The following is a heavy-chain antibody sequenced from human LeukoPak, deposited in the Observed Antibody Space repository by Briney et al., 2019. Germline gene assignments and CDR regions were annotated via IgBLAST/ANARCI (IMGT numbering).Heavy chain of an antibody. CDR2: IHLSGTPT. CDR1: GLTFSSYS. J-gene: IGHJ4*02. CDR3: ARDRGYTRTNTGGYPVFDL. V-gene: IGHV3-48*04. Sequence: PGGSLRLSCAVSGLTFSSYSMHWVRQAPGKGLEWVSYIHLSGTPTHYADPVKGRFSISRDNVKNSLYLQMDNLRAEDTAVYYCARDRGYTRTNTGGYPVFDLWGQGTLVTVSS. D-gene: IGHD2-8*02.